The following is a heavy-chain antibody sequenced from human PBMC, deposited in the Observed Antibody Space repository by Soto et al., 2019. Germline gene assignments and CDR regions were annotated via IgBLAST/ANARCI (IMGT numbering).Heavy chain of an antibody. CDR2: IYYSGST. Sequence: SETLSLTCTASGGSISSYYWSWIRHPPGKGLEWIGYIYYSGSTNYNPSLKSRVTISVDTSKNQFSLKLSSVTAAATAVYYCARALGYCGAGRSLCYYGLDVGGQGTAVTV. D-gene: IGHD3-10*01. CDR3: ARALGYCGAGRSLCYYGLDV. V-gene: IGHV4-59*01. J-gene: IGHJ6*02. CDR1: GGSISSYY.